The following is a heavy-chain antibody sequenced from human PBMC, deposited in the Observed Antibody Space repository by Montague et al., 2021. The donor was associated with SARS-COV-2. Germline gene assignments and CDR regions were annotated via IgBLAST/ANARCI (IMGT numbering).Heavy chain of an antibody. CDR1: GFSLTTGGMY. D-gene: IGHD5-24*01. CDR2: IDRDDDK. J-gene: IGHJ4*02. CDR3: ARTDGFNLLGFDS. Sequence: PALVKPTQTLTLTCTFSGFSLTTGGMYVSWTRQPPGKALEWLARIDRDDDKYYSASLKTRLTISKDTSKNQVVLTMTDLDPLDTGTYYFARTDGFNLLGFDSWGQGTLVAVSS. V-gene: IGHV2-70*11.